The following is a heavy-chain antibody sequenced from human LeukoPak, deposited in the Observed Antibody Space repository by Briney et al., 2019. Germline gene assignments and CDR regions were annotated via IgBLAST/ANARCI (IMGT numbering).Heavy chain of an antibody. CDR3: AHRHDDVRGVVVTFDS. D-gene: IGHD3-10*02. V-gene: IGHV2-5*02. J-gene: IGHJ4*02. CDR1: GFSLTTHGVG. CDR2: LYWDDDK. Sequence: CGPTLVNPTQTLTLTCTFSGFSLTTHGVGVGWIRQPPGKALEWLGNLYWDDDKRYSPSLRRRLTITKDTSKNQVVLVMSNMDPVDTATYSCAHRHDDVRGVVVTFDSWGQGTLVTVSS.